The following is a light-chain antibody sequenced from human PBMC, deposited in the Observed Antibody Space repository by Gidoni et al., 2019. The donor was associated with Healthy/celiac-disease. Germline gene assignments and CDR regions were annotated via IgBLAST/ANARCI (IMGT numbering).Light chain of an antibody. Sequence: SVRTHPPSPSGPPGQGVTISCSGSSSNIGSNYVYWYQQLPGTAPNLLIYSNNQRPSGVPDRFSGSKSGTSASLAISGLRSEDEADYYCAAWDDSLSVLFGTGTKVTVL. CDR2: SNN. J-gene: IGLJ1*01. CDR3: AAWDDSLSVL. V-gene: IGLV1-47*02. CDR1: SSNIGSNY.